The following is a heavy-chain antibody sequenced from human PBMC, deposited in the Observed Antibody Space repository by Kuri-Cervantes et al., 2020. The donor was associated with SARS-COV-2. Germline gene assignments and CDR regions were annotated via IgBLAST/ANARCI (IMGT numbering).Heavy chain of an antibody. CDR3: ARDHTWD. CDR2: INPNSGGT. CDR1: GYTFTGYY. D-gene: IGHD2/OR15-2a*01. V-gene: IGHV1-2*02. Sequence: ASVKVSCKASGYTFTGYYMHWVRQAPGQGLEWMGWINPNSGGTNYAQKFQGRVTMTRDTSTTTVYMELSSLRSEDTAVYYCARDHTWDWGPGTLVTVSS. J-gene: IGHJ4*02.